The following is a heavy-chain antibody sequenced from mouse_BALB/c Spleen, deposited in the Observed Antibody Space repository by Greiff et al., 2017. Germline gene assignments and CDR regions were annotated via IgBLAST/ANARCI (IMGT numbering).Heavy chain of an antibody. CDR1: GYTFTSYY. J-gene: IGHJ4*01. V-gene: IGHV1S81*02. D-gene: IGHD2-14*01. Sequence: VQLQQSGAELVKPGASVKLSCKASGYTFTSYYMYWVKQRPGQGLEWIGEINPSNGGTNFNEKFKSKATLTVDKSSSTAYMQLSSLTSEDSAVYYCTRRAYYRYDVYAMDYWGQGTSVTVSS. CDR2: INPSNGGT. CDR3: TRRAYYRYDVYAMDY.